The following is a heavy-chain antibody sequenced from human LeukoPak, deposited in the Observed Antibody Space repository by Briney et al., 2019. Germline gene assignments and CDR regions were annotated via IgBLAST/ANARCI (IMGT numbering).Heavy chain of an antibody. CDR2: IYNGVST. J-gene: IGHJ6*02. V-gene: IGHV4-59*01. CDR3: AACPPRRHDGFNYHTYYGFDI. Sequence: SETLSLTCTVSGASMNDYYWSWIRHSPGKGLEWIGYIYNGVSTNYKPSLKSRVSMSLDMSENQFSLNLSSVTAADTAIYYCAACPPRRHDGFNYHTYYGFDIWGQGTTVIASS. CDR1: GASMNDYY. D-gene: IGHD5-24*01.